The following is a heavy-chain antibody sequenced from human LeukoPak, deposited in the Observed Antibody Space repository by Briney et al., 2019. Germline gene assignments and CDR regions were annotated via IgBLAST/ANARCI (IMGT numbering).Heavy chain of an antibody. D-gene: IGHD1-26*01. CDR1: GASISSYY. CDR2: IYYSGST. J-gene: IGHJ4*02. Sequence: SETLSFTCTVSGASISSYYWSWIRQPPGKGLEWIGHIYYSGSTNYNPSLKSRVTISVDTSKNQFSLKVSSVTAADTAVYFCARDRGVGAYYFDYWGQGALVTVSS. CDR3: ARDRGVGAYYFDY. V-gene: IGHV4-59*01.